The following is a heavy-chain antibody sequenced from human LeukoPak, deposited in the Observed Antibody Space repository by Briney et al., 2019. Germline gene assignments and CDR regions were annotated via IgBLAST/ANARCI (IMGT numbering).Heavy chain of an antibody. CDR3: ATGYDFWSGFRYYMDV. Sequence: ASVKVSCKVSGYTFTDYYMHWVQQAPGKGHEWMGLVDPEDGETIYAEKFQGRVTITADTSTDTAYMELSSLRSEDTAVYYCATGYDFWSGFRYYMDVWGKGTTVTVSS. V-gene: IGHV1-69-2*01. J-gene: IGHJ6*03. CDR1: GYTFTDYY. CDR2: VDPEDGET. D-gene: IGHD3-3*01.